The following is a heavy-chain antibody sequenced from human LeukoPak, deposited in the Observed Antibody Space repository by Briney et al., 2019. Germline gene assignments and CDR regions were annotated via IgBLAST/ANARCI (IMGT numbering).Heavy chain of an antibody. J-gene: IGHJ3*02. D-gene: IGHD4-17*01. CDR2: IYYSGST. Sequence: SETLSLTCTVSGGSISSSSHYWGWIRQPPGKGLEWIGSIYYSGSTYYNPSLKSRVTISVDTSKNQFSLKLSSVTAADTAVYYCATNTVTTYDAFDIWGQGTMVTVSS. CDR1: GGSISSSSHY. V-gene: IGHV4-39*07. CDR3: ATNTVTTYDAFDI.